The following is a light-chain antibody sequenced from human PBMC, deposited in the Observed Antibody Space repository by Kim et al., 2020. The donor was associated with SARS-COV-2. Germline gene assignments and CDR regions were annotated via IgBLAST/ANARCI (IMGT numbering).Light chain of an antibody. CDR3: CSYAGSSTFVV. Sequence: QSITLSCTGTSSDVGSYTLVSWYQQHPGKAPKLMIYEVNKRPSGVSNRFSGSKSGNTASLTISGLQAEDEADYYCCSYAGSSTFVVFGGGTQLTVL. CDR1: SSDVGSYTL. J-gene: IGLJ2*01. V-gene: IGLV2-23*02. CDR2: EVN.